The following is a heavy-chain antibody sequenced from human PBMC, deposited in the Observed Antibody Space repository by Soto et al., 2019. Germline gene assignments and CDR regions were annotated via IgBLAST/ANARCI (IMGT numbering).Heavy chain of an antibody. CDR1: GFTFSDYY. CDR3: TRSIPGTTSSDY. D-gene: IGHD1-7*01. Sequence: EVQLVESGGGLVQPGGSLRLSCAGSGFTFSDYYIDWVRQAPGKGLEWVGRSRDKGNSYSTDYAASVKGRFTVSQDASKNSLYLQMNSLKTEDTALYYCTRSIPGTTSSDYWGQGTLVTVSS. J-gene: IGHJ4*02. V-gene: IGHV3-72*01. CDR2: SRDKGNSYST.